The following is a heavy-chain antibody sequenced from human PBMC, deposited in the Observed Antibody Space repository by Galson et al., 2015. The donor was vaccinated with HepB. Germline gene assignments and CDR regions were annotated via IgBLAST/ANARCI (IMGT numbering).Heavy chain of an antibody. CDR2: IKSKTDGGTT. V-gene: IGHV3-15*07. J-gene: IGHJ6*03. CDR1: GFTFSNAW. Sequence: SLRLSCAASGFTFSNAWMNWVRQAPGKGLEWVGRIKSKTDGGTTDYAAPVKGRFTISRDDSKNTLYLQMNSLKTEDTAVYYCTTDSAWELPGYYYYYYMDVWGKGTTVTVSS. D-gene: IGHD1-26*01. CDR3: TTDSAWELPGYYYYYYMDV.